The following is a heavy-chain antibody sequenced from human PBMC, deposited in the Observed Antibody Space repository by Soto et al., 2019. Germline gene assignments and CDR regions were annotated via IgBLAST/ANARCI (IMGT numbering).Heavy chain of an antibody. Sequence: QVQLQESGPGLVKPSETLSLTCTVSGGSISSYYWSWIRQPPGKGLEWIGYIYYSGSTNYNPSLKSRVTISVDTSKTQCSLKLSSVTAADTAVYYCAGPYAAYYYGMDVWGQGTTVTVSS. D-gene: IGHD4-17*01. CDR2: IYYSGST. J-gene: IGHJ6*02. V-gene: IGHV4-59*01. CDR3: AGPYAAYYYGMDV. CDR1: GGSISSYY.